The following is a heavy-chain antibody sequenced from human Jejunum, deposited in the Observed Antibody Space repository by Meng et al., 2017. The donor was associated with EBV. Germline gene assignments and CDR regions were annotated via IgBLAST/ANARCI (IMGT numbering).Heavy chain of an antibody. CDR1: GFTFSSYS. CDR3: AKLLKY. CDR2: VSGSGGNT. V-gene: IGHV3-23*04. Sequence: VALVGAGGGLVKPGGSLRLSCAASGFTFSSYSMSWVRQAPGKGLEWVSTVSGSGGNTYYADSVKGRFTISRDISKNTLYVQMNSLTAEDTAIYYCAKLLKYWGQGTLVTVSS. J-gene: IGHJ4*02.